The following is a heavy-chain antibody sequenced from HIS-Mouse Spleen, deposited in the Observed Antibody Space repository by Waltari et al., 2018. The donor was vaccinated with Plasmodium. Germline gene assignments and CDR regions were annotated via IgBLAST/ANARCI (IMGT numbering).Heavy chain of an antibody. J-gene: IGHJ6*02. CDR2: IYHSGST. Sequence: QVQLQESGPGLVKPSETLSLTCTVSGYSISSGYYWGWIRQPPGKGLEWIGSIYHSGSTYYNPALKSRVTISVDTSKNQFSLKLGAVTAADTAVYYCARVDYGSGDYYYYYGMDVWGQGTTVTVSS. D-gene: IGHD3-10*01. CDR3: ARVDYGSGDYYYYYGMDV. CDR1: GYSISSGYY. V-gene: IGHV4-38-2*02.